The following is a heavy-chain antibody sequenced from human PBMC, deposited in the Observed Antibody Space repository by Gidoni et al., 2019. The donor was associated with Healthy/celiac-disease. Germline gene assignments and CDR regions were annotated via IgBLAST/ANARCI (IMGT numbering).Heavy chain of an antibody. V-gene: IGHV3-15*01. Sequence: EVQLVESGGGLVKPGGSLRLSCAASGFTFSNAWMSWVRPAPGKGLEWVGRIKSKTDGGTTDYAAPVKGRFTISRDDSKNTLYLQMNSLKTEDTAVYYCTTYYDSSGYYSANFDYWGQGTLVTVSS. CDR1: GFTFSNAW. CDR2: IKSKTDGGTT. J-gene: IGHJ4*02. CDR3: TTYYDSSGYYSANFDY. D-gene: IGHD3-22*01.